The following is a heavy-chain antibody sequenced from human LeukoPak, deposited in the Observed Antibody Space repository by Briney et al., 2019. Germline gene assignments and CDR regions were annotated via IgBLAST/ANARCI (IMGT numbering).Heavy chain of an antibody. CDR3: ARVPGYCTNGVCYTFDY. D-gene: IGHD2-8*01. J-gene: IGHJ4*02. Sequence: ASVKVSCKAFGYTFTGYYMHWVRQAPGQGLEWMGWINPNSGGTNYAQKFQGRVTMTRDTSISTAYMELSRLRSDDTAVYYCARVPGYCTNGVCYTFDYWGQGTLVTVSS. CDR2: INPNSGGT. CDR1: GYTFTGYY. V-gene: IGHV1-2*02.